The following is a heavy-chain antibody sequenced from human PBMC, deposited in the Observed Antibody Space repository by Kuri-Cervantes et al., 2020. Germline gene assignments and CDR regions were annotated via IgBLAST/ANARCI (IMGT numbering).Heavy chain of an antibody. D-gene: IGHD6-19*01. Sequence: GGSLRLSCAASGFTFSSYGMHWVRQAPGKGLEWVAVISYDGSNKYYADSVKGRFTISRDNSKNTLYLQMNSLRAEDTAVYYCARSIAVAGIIDYWGQGTLVTVSS. CDR3: ARSIAVAGIIDY. CDR2: ISYDGSNK. J-gene: IGHJ4*02. CDR1: GFTFSSYG. V-gene: IGHV3-30*03.